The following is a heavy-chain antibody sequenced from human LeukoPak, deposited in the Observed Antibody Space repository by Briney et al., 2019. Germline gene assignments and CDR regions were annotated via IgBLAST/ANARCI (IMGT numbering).Heavy chain of an antibody. D-gene: IGHD4-23*01. CDR3: VKAQDYGGNSGALAFDI. J-gene: IGHJ3*02. Sequence: PGGSLRLSCAASGFTFSSYAMHWVRQAPGKGLEYVSAFSSNGGSTYYADSVKGRFTISRDNSKNTLYLQMSSLRAEDTAVYYCVKAQDYGGNSGALAFDIWGQGTMVTASS. V-gene: IGHV3-64D*09. CDR1: GFTFSSYA. CDR2: FSSNGGST.